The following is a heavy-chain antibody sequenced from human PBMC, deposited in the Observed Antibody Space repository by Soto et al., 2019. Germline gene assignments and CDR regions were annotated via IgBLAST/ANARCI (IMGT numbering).Heavy chain of an antibody. D-gene: IGHD3-9*01. J-gene: IGHJ6*02. V-gene: IGHV3-30*18. Sequence: PGGSLRLSCAASGFTFSSYGMHWVRQAPGKGLEWVAVISYDESNKYYADYVKGRFTVSRDNSKNTLYPQMNSLRAEDTAVYYCAKDYDILTGYSDYYGMDVWGQGTTVTVSS. CDR2: ISYDESNK. CDR1: GFTFSSYG. CDR3: AKDYDILTGYSDYYGMDV.